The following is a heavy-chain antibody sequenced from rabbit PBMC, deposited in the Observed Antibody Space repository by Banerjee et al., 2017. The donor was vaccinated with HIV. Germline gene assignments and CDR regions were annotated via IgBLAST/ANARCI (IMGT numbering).Heavy chain of an antibody. CDR3: ARDLAGVIGWNFNL. Sequence: QEQLEESGGDLVKPEGSLTLTCKGSGLDLSSSYWICWVRQAPGKGLEWIGCIYAGSSDSTYYASWAKGRFTISKTSSTTVTLQMTSLTAADTATYFCARDLAGVIGWNFNLWGQSTLVTVS. D-gene: IGHD4-1*01. CDR1: GLDLSSSYW. CDR2: IYAGSSDST. J-gene: IGHJ4*01. V-gene: IGHV1S45*01.